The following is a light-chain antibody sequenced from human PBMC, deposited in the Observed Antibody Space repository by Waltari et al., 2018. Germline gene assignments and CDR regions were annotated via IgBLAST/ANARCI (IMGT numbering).Light chain of an antibody. CDR3: QHYVRLPAT. CDR2: AAS. V-gene: IGKV3-20*01. J-gene: IGKJ1*01. Sequence: EIVLTQSPGTLSLSPGARATLSCRASQSVGRSLAWYQQKPGQAPRLLIFAASSRATGIPDRFSGSGSGTDFSLSISRLEPEDLAVYYCQHYVRLPATFGQGTKVEIK. CDR1: QSVGRS.